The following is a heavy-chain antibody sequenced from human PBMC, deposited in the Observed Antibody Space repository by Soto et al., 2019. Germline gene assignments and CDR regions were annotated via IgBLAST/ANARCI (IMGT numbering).Heavy chain of an antibody. V-gene: IGHV6-1*01. CDR2: TYYRSKWYN. J-gene: IGHJ4*02. Sequence: QSQTLSLTCAISGDSVSSNSAAWNWIRQSPSRGLEWLGRTYYRSKWYNDYAVSVKSRITINPDTSKNQFSLQLNSVTPEDTAVYYCARENSSSWYVPILFDYWGQGTLVTVSS. CDR3: ARENSSSWYVPILFDY. CDR1: GDSVSSNSAA. D-gene: IGHD6-13*01.